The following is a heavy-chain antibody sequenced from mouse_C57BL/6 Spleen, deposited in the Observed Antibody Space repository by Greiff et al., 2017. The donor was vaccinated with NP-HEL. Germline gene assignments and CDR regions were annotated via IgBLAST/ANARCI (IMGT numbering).Heavy chain of an antibody. J-gene: IGHJ4*01. CDR3: ARSGGTLAMDY. CDR2: IYPGDGDT. CDR1: GYAFSSSW. V-gene: IGHV1-82*01. Sequence: VQLQESGPELVKPGASVKISCKASGYAFSSSWMNWVKQRPGKGLEWIGRIYPGDGDTNYNGKFKGKATLTADKSSSTAYMQLSSLTSEDSAVYFCARSGGTLAMDYWGQGTSVTVSS. D-gene: IGHD1-1*02.